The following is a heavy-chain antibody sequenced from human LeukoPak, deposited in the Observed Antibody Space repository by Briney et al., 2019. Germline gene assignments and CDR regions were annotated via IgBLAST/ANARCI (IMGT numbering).Heavy chain of an antibody. V-gene: IGHV1-69*05. D-gene: IGHD3-3*01. CDR3: AYDFWSGYYTGYNWFDP. Sequence: SVKVSCKASGGTFSSYAISWVRQAPGQGLEWMGRIIPIFGTANYAQKFQGRGTITTDESTSTAYMELSSLRSEDTAVYYCAYDFWSGYYTGYNWFDPWGQGTLVTVSS. CDR1: GGTFSSYA. J-gene: IGHJ5*02. CDR2: IIPIFGTA.